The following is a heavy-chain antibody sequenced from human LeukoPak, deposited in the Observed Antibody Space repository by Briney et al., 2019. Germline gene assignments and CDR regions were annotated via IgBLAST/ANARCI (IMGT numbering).Heavy chain of an antibody. V-gene: IGHV1-2*02. CDR1: GYTFTGYY. CDR2: INPNSGGT. Sequence: ASVKVSCKTSGYTFTGYYIHWVRQAPGQGLEWMGWINPNSGGTNNAQRFQGRLTMTRDTSITTAYMEPNRLRSDDTAVYFCASGDSVSGRPNYYFDYWGQGTLVTVSS. D-gene: IGHD5-12*01. J-gene: IGHJ4*02. CDR3: ASGDSVSGRPNYYFDY.